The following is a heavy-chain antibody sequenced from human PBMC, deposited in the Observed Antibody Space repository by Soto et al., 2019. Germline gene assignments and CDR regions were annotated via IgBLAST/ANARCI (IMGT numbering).Heavy chain of an antibody. CDR1: GFTFSSYG. V-gene: IGHV3-30*18. CDR2: ISYDGSNK. Sequence: PGGSLRLSCAASGFTFSSYGMHWVRQAPGKGLEWVAVISYDGSNKYYADSVKGRFTISRDNSKNTLYLQMNSLRAEDTAVYYCAKFPVEDIAASTNDRVDYWGQGTLVTVSS. CDR3: AKFPVEDIAASTNDRVDY. J-gene: IGHJ4*02. D-gene: IGHD6-25*01.